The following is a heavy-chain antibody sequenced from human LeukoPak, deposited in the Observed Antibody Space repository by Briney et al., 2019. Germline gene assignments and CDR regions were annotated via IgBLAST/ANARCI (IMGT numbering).Heavy chain of an antibody. D-gene: IGHD2-15*01. V-gene: IGHV1-3*01. Sequence: ASVKVSCKAAGYTFTSYAMHWVRQAPGQRLEWMGWINAGNGNTKYSQKFQGRVTINRDTSASTAYMELSSLRSEDTAVYYCERWPPYGSGGRLHFDYWGQGTLVTVSS. J-gene: IGHJ4*02. CDR3: ERWPPYGSGGRLHFDY. CDR1: GYTFTSYA. CDR2: INAGNGNT.